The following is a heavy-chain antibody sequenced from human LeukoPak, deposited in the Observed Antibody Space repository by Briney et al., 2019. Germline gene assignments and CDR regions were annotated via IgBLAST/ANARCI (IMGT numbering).Heavy chain of an antibody. V-gene: IGHV1-8*01. J-gene: IGHJ4*02. D-gene: IGHD3-10*01. CDR1: RYTFTSYD. CDR2: MNPNSGNT. CDR3: ARGAGGYDNLLGRN. Sequence: ASVKVSCKASRYTFTSYDINWVRQATGQGLEWMGWMNPNSGNTGYAQKFQGRVTMTRNTSISTAYLELSSLRSEDTAVYYCARGAGGYDNLLGRNWGQGTLVTVSS.